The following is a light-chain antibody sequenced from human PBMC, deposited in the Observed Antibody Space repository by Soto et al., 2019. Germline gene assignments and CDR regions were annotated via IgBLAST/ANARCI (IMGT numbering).Light chain of an antibody. CDR1: QGIRSE. CDR3: QQYNSYSRT. V-gene: IGKV1-17*01. CDR2: NAS. J-gene: IGKJ1*01. Sequence: EIQMTQSASCLCACVGDGVSIXCRASQGIRSELEWCQQKPGKAPNPLIYNASTLQSGVPSRFSGSGSATEFTLTISSRQPDDFATYYGQQYNSYSRTFGQGTKVDIK.